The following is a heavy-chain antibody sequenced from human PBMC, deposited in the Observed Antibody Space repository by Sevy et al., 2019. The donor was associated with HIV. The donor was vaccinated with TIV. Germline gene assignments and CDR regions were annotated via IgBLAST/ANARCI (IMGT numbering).Heavy chain of an antibody. V-gene: IGHV4-4*07. Sequence: SETLSLTCTVSGGSTSGHYCNWIRQPAGKGLEWIGRIHSSGRTNFNPSLMSRVTMSVDTSKNQFSLKVNSLTAADTAVYYCAIQRSSWGTYAFDIWGQGRMVTVSS. CDR3: AIQRSSWGTYAFDI. CDR1: GGSTSGHY. J-gene: IGHJ3*02. CDR2: IHSSGRT. D-gene: IGHD6-13*01.